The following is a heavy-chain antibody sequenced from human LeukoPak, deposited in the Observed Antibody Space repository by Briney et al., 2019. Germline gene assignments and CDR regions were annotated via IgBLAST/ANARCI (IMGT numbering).Heavy chain of an antibody. Sequence: PGGSLRLSCAASGFPLSSYSINWFRQAPGKGLEWVAYISASGRNIYYVDSVKGRFTVSRDNPKSSLFLQMNSPRAEDTAVYYCARVKGSYFDYWGQGALVTVSS. J-gene: IGHJ4*02. CDR2: ISASGRNI. CDR3: ARVKGSYFDY. CDR1: GFPLSSYS. V-gene: IGHV3-48*01. D-gene: IGHD2-15*01.